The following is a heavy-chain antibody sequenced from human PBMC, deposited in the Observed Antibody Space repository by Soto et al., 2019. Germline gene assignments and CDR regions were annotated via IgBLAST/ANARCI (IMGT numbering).Heavy chain of an antibody. Sequence: SETLSLTCTVSGGSISSYYWSWIRQPPGKGLEWIGYIYYSGSTNYNPSPKSRVTISVDTSKNQFSLKLSSVTAADTAVYYCARAGWYYYDSSGYDYWGQGTLVTVSS. CDR1: GGSISSYY. CDR3: ARAGWYYYDSSGYDY. V-gene: IGHV4-59*01. D-gene: IGHD3-22*01. CDR2: IYYSGST. J-gene: IGHJ4*02.